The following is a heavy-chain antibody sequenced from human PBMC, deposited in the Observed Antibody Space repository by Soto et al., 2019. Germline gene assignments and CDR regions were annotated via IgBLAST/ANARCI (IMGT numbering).Heavy chain of an antibody. Sequence: SETLSLTCTVSGGSISSSSYYWGWIRQPPGKGLEWIGSIYYSGSTYYNPSLKSRVTISVDKSFSTAYLQWSSLKASYTSMYYCARLEWSYYSTYGMDVWGQGTTVTVSS. V-gene: IGHV4-39*07. D-gene: IGHD1-26*01. CDR3: ARLEWSYYSTYGMDV. CDR2: IYYSGST. CDR1: GGSISSSSYY. J-gene: IGHJ6*02.